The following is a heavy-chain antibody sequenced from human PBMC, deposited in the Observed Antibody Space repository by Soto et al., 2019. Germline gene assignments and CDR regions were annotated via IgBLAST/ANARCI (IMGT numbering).Heavy chain of an antibody. J-gene: IGHJ6*02. CDR2: IKQDGSEK. CDR1: GFTFSSYW. CDR3: ARDQPSLLLWFWESMPYYYGLDV. Sequence: GGSLRLSCAASGFTFSSYWMSWVRQAPGKGLEWVANIKQDGSEKYYVDSVKGRFTISRDNAKNSLYLQMNSLRAEDTAVYYCARDQPSLLLWFWESMPYYYGLDVWGQGTTVTASS. V-gene: IGHV3-7*03. D-gene: IGHD3-10*01.